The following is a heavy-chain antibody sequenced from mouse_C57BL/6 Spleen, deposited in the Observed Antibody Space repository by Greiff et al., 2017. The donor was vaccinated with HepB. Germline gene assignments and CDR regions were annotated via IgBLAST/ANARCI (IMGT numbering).Heavy chain of an antibody. CDR2: IYPGDGDT. J-gene: IGHJ3*01. V-gene: IGHV1-82*01. CDR1: GYAFSSSW. D-gene: IGHD3-2*02. Sequence: VQLVESGPELVKPGASVKISCKASGYAFSSSWMNWVKQRPGKGLEWIGRIYPGDGDTNYNGKFKGKATLTADKSSSTAYMQLSSLTSEDSAVYFCARDRSGRFAYWGQGTLVTVSA. CDR3: ARDRSGRFAY.